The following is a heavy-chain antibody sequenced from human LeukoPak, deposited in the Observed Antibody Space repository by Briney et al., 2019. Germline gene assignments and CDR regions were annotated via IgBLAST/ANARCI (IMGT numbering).Heavy chain of an antibody. V-gene: IGHV1-2*02. CDR2: INPNSGGT. D-gene: IGHD1-7*01. CDR3: ARDLGITGTTDDAFDI. J-gene: IGHJ3*02. Sequence: ASVKVSCKASGYTFTVYYMHWVRQAPGQGLEWMGWINPNSGGTNYAQKFQGRVTMTRDPSISTAYMEPSRLRSDDTAVYYCARDLGITGTTDDAFDIWGQGTMVTVSS. CDR1: GYTFTVYY.